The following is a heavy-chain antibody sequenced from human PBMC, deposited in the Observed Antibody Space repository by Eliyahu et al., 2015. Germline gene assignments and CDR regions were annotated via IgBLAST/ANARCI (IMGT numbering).Heavy chain of an antibody. J-gene: IGHJ3*01. CDR2: LSYSSNFI. Sequence: EVQLVESGGGLVKPGGSLXLSCXASXFTFSXHNMNWVRQAPGKGLEWVSSLSYSSNFINYADSVRGRFTISRDNAKNSLYLQMNSLRAEDTAVYYCAREIYSAYDGDAFDLWGQGTMVTVSS. CDR3: AREIYSAYDGDAFDL. D-gene: IGHD5-12*01. V-gene: IGHV3-21*01. CDR1: XFTFSXHN.